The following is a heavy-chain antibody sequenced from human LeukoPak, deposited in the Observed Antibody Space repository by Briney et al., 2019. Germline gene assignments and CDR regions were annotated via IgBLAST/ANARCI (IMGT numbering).Heavy chain of an antibody. CDR3: ARSPYYDILAGFYYYFDY. CDR2: ISGSGGST. CDR1: AFTFTNFA. V-gene: IGHV3-23*01. Sequence: GGSLRLSCAASAFTFTNFAMNWVRQAPGKGLEWVSGISGSGGSTYYADSVKGRFTISRDNSKNTVYMQMNSLRAEDTATYYCARSPYYDILAGFYYYFDYWGQGTLVTVSS. D-gene: IGHD3-9*01. J-gene: IGHJ4*02.